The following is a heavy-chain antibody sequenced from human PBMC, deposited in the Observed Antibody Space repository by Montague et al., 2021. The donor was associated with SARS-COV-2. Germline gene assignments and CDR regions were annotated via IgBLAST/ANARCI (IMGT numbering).Heavy chain of an antibody. CDR2: ITWNGIST. Sequence: SLSLSCAASGFNFDVYGMSWVRQAPGKGLEWVSGITWNGISTGYVDSVKGRFTISRDNAKKSLYLEMNSLRDEDTALYYCTRGFRGGPFDCWGQGTLVTVSS. J-gene: IGHJ4*02. CDR3: TRGFRGGPFDC. CDR1: GFNFDVYG. V-gene: IGHV3-20*04. D-gene: IGHD3-10*01.